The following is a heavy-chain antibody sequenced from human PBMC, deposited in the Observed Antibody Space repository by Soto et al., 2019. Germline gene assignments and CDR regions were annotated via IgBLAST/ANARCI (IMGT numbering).Heavy chain of an antibody. J-gene: IGHJ4*02. D-gene: IGHD6-19*01. CDR3: VKDGRGWCYLEH. Sequence: QVQLQESGPGLVKPSETLSLSCVVSSGSISSTSWWSWVRQPPGRGLEWIGAIYHSGSINYNPSLRGRVTTSVDRSKNQCPLNLLSVTAADTAVYFCVKDGRGWCYLEHWGQGILVTAS. V-gene: IGHV4-4*02. CDR1: SGSISSTSW. CDR2: IYHSGSI.